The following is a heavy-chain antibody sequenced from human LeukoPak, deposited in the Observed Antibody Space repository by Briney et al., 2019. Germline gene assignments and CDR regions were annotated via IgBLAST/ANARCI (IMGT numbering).Heavy chain of an antibody. CDR3: ARGGDGYYDSSGNYYDYYMDV. Sequence: PSETLSLTCAVYGGSFSGYYWNWIRQPPGKGLEWIGEINHSGSTNYNPSLKSRITVSLDTFKDQFSLKLSSVTAADTAVYYCARGGDGYYDSSGNYYDYYMDVWGKGTTVTVSS. J-gene: IGHJ6*03. V-gene: IGHV4-34*01. CDR2: INHSGST. D-gene: IGHD3-22*01. CDR1: GGSFSGYY.